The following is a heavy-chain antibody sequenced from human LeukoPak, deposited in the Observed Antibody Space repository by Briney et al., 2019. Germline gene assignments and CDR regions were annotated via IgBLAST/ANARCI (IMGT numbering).Heavy chain of an antibody. CDR2: IYYSGST. D-gene: IGHD3-10*01. CDR3: ARRTEVGYGSYYFDY. Sequence: PSETLSLTCAVSGYSISSSSYYWGWIRQPPGKGLEWIGSIYYSGSTYYNPSLKSRVTISVDTSKNQSSLKLSSVTAADTAVYYCARRTEVGYGSYYFDYWGQGTLVTVSS. J-gene: IGHJ4*02. CDR1: GYSISSSSYY. V-gene: IGHV4-39*01.